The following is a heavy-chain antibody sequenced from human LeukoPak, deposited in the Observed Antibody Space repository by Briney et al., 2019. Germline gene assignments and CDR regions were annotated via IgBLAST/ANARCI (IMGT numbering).Heavy chain of an antibody. J-gene: IGHJ4*02. D-gene: IGHD3-22*01. CDR2: IIPIFGTA. CDR3: ARERGWLSSPFDY. V-gene: IGHV1-69*06. CDR1: GGTFSSYA. Sequence: SVKVSCKASGGTFSSYAISWVRQAPGQGLEWMGGIIPIFGTANYAQKFQGRVTITANKSTSTAYMGLSSLRSEDTAVYYCARERGWLSSPFDYWGQGTLVTVSS.